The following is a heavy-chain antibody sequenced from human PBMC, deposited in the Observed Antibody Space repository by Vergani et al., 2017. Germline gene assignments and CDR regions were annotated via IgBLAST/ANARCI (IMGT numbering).Heavy chain of an antibody. CDR2: IYYSGST. J-gene: IGHJ6*03. CDR3: ARYLPSIAAGGTGRYYYYYKDV. D-gene: IGHD6-13*01. Sequence: QVQLQESGPGLVKPSETLSLTCTVSGGSISSYYWSWIRQPPGKGLEWIGYIYYSGSTNYNPSLKSRVTISVDTSKNQFSLKLSSVTAADTAVYYCARYLPSIAAGGTGRYYYYYKDVGGKGTTVTVSS. V-gene: IGHV4-59*08. CDR1: GGSISSYY.